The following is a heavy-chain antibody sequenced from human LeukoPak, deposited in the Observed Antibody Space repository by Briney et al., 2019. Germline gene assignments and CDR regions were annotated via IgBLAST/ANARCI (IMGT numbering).Heavy chain of an antibody. Sequence: ASVKVSCKASGYTFTDHYMHWVRQAPGQGLEWMGWINPNNGGTTYTQNFQGRVTMTRDTSISTAYMELSRLRSDDSAIYYCTRDHCSFANCYEDYYYGMDVWGQGTTVTVSS. J-gene: IGHJ6*02. V-gene: IGHV1-2*02. CDR3: TRDHCSFANCYEDYYYGMDV. CDR1: GYTFTDHY. D-gene: IGHD2-2*01. CDR2: INPNNGGT.